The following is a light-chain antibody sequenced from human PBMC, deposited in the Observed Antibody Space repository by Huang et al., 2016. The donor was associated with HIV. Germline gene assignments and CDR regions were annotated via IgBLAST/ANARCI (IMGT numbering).Light chain of an antibody. J-gene: IGKJ2*01. CDR3: MQGTHTPYT. CDR2: KVS. CDR1: QSLVYSDGDTY. V-gene: IGKV2-30*01. Sequence: DVVLPQSPLSLPVTLGQPASISCRSGQSLVYSDGDTYLTWFQQRPGQSPRRLIYKVSNRDSGVPDRFSGNGSGTDFTLKISRVEAEDVGVYYCMQGTHTPYTFGQGTKLEIK.